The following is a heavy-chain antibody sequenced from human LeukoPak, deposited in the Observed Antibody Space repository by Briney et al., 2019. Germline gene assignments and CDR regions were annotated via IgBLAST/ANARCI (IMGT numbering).Heavy chain of an antibody. D-gene: IGHD5-18*01. CDR2: IYHSGST. V-gene: IGHV4-4*02. Sequence: PSETLSLTCAVSGGSISSSNWWSWVRQPPGKGLEWIGEIYHSGSTNYNPSLKSRVTISVDKSKNQFSLKLSSVTAADTAVYYCARGQPVDTAMVYYFDYWGQGTLVTVSS. CDR3: ARGQPVDTAMVYYFDY. J-gene: IGHJ4*02. CDR1: GGSISSSNW.